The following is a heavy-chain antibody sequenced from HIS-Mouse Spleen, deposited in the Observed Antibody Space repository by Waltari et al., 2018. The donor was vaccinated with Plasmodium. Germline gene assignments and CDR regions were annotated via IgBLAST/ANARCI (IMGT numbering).Heavy chain of an antibody. Sequence: QVQLVQSGAEVKKHGASVKVSCKASGYTFTGYYMHWVRQAPGQGLEWMVWSNPNSGGTNYAQKFQGRVTMTRDTSISTAYMELSRLRSDDTAVYYCARVLGYKAAAGTFVEYFQHWGQGTLVTVSS. CDR1: GYTFTGYY. J-gene: IGHJ1*01. V-gene: IGHV1-2*02. D-gene: IGHD6-13*01. CDR2: SNPNSGGT. CDR3: ARVLGYKAAAGTFVEYFQH.